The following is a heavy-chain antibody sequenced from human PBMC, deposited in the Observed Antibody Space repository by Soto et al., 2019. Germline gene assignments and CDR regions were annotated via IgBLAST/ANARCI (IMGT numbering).Heavy chain of an antibody. Sequence: QVQLVESGGGVVQPGRSLRLSCAASGFTFSNYGMHWVRQAPGKGLEWVAVISYDGSNKNYADSVKGRFTISRDNSKNTLYLEMNSLRAEDTAVYYCAKEGGSSRSSTNFDYWGQGTLVTVSS. CDR1: GFTFSNYG. D-gene: IGHD6-6*01. CDR3: AKEGGSSRSSTNFDY. J-gene: IGHJ4*02. CDR2: ISYDGSNK. V-gene: IGHV3-30*18.